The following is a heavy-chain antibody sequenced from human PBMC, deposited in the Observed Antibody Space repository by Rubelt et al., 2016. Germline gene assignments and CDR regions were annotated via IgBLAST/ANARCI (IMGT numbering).Heavy chain of an antibody. V-gene: IGHV2-5*01. Sequence: QITLKESGHTLVKHTQTLPLTCTFSGFSLSTGGVGLGWIRQPPGKALEWLAIIYWHDDKRYSPSLMCTLTITKDPSKNQVVLTMTNMDPVDTATYYCAHSRAARFLDYWGQGTLVTVSS. CDR3: AHSRAARFLDY. J-gene: IGHJ4*02. CDR2: IYWHDDK. D-gene: IGHD6-6*01. CDR1: GFSLSTGGVG.